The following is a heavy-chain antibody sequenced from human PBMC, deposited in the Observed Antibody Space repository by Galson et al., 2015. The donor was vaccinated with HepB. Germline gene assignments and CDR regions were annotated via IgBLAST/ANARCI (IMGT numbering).Heavy chain of an antibody. D-gene: IGHD2-2*01. CDR1: GITVSSNH. CDR2: IFSGGST. Sequence: SLRLSCAAYGITVSSNHMSWVRQAPGKGLEWVSVIFSGGSTSYADSVKGRFTISRDNSKNTLYLQMHSLRDEDTAVYYCARYCSSASCSPGDPSGGMEFWGQGTTVPVSS. V-gene: IGHV3-53*01. J-gene: IGHJ6*02. CDR3: ARYCSSASCSPGDPSGGMEF.